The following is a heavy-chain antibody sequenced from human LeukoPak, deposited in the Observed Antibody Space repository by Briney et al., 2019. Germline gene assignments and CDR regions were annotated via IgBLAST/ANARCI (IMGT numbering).Heavy chain of an antibody. Sequence: ASVKVSCKVSGYTLTELSMHWVRQAPGKGLEWMGGFDPEDGETIYAQKFQGRVTMTEDTSTDTAYMELSSLRSEDTAVYYCATVRRYGSRSTPFDYWGQGTLVTVSS. CDR1: GYTLTELS. CDR3: ATVRRYGSRSTPFDY. V-gene: IGHV1-24*01. J-gene: IGHJ4*02. CDR2: FDPEDGET. D-gene: IGHD3-10*01.